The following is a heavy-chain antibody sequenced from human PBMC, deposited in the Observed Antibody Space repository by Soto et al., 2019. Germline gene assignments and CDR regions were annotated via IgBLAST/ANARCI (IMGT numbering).Heavy chain of an antibody. D-gene: IGHD6-13*01. CDR2: IYHSGST. V-gene: IGHV4-4*02. Sequence: QVQLQESGPGLVKPSGTLSLTCVVSGGSIGIDYWWSWVRQPPGKGLEWIGEIYHSGSTKYNPSLKSRVPRSIDNSKNQFSLKLTSVTAADAAVYYCAGGGEGGQQLVRFDNWGQGTLVTVSS. CDR1: GGSIGIDYW. J-gene: IGHJ4*02. CDR3: AGGGEGGQQLVRFDN.